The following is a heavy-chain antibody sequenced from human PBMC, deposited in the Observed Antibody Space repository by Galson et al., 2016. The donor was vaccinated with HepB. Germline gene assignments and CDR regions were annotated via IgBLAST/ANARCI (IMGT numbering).Heavy chain of an antibody. CDR1: GYSFSSYY. CDR3: ARRADYYGMDV. CDR2: IWPADSDT. J-gene: IGHJ6*02. V-gene: IGHV5-51*03. Sequence: QSGAEVKKPGESLKISCKGSGYSFSSYYIVWVRQRPGKGLEWMGIIWPADSDTRYNPSFQGQVTISADKSTSTAYLQWTSLKASDTAMYYCARRADYYGMDVWGQGTTVTVSS.